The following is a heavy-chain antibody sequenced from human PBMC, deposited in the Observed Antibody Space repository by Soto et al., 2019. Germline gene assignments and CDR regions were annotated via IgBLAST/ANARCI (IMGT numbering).Heavy chain of an antibody. Sequence: QLQLQESGPGLVKPSETLSLTCTVSGGSISSSSYYWGWIRQPPGKGLEWIGSIYYSGSTYYNPSLKSRVTISVDTSKNQFSLKLSSVTAADTAVYYCARHRIAVAGTEPYFDYWGQGTLVTVSS. CDR3: ARHRIAVAGTEPYFDY. V-gene: IGHV4-39*01. CDR1: GGSISSSSYY. CDR2: IYYSGST. D-gene: IGHD6-19*01. J-gene: IGHJ4*02.